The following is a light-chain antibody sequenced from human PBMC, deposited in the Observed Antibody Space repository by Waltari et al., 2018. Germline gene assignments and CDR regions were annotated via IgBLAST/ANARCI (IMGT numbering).Light chain of an antibody. CDR3: QRRRNWPLT. V-gene: IGKV3-11*01. CDR1: QSVNMY. Sequence: EIVLTQSPATLSLSPGERATLSCRASQSVNMYLAWYQQRPGPAPRRLIYDTSMRDADITAMFGGSWSETYFSLTISSHQHEVFAVYYCQRRRNWPLTFGGGTKVEIK. J-gene: IGKJ4*01. CDR2: DTS.